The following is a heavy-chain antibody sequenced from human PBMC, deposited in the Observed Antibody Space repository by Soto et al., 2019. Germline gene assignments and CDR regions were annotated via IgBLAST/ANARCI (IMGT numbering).Heavy chain of an antibody. Sequence: AETLSLTCAISGDSIGKFYWSWIRQPAGKGLESLGRLSASGRTNYSPSLQSRVTMSLDRSKNRFSLRLTSVSAADTAVYFCARGMGRYFDIWGRGTLVTVSS. V-gene: IGHV4-4*07. CDR2: LSASGRT. D-gene: IGHD2-8*01. CDR3: ARGMGRYFDI. J-gene: IGHJ2*01. CDR1: GDSIGKFY.